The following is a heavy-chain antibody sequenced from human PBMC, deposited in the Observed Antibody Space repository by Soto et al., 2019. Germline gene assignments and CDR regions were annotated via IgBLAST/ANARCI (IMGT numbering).Heavy chain of an antibody. CDR2: INTDGSGT. CDR3: AYSSTPFDY. V-gene: IGHV3-74*01. CDR1: GFTFSSYA. D-gene: IGHD6-13*01. J-gene: IGHJ4*02. Sequence: GGSLRLSCAASGFTFSSYAMHWVRQAPGKGLEWVSRINTDGSGTTYADSVKGRFTISRDNSKDTLYLQMNSLRAEDTAVYYCAYSSTPFDYWGQGTLVTVSS.